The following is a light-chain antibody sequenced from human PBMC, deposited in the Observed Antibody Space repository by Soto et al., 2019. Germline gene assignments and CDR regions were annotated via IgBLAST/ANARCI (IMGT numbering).Light chain of an antibody. CDR2: DAS. V-gene: IGKV3-11*01. Sequence: TGLSQSPVTLSLSPGQRATISCRTSQSLINFVAWYQHKPGQPPRLIIYDASKRATGIPTRFSGSGSGTDFTLTISSLQSEDVEVYYCQQYNNWPIPLGQGTRLEIK. CDR1: QSLINF. CDR3: QQYNNWPIP. J-gene: IGKJ5*01.